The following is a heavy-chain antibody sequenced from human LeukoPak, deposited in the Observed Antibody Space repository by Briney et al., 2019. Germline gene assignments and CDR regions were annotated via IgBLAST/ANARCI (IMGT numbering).Heavy chain of an antibody. J-gene: IGHJ6*03. Sequence: GGSLRLSCAASGFTFSTYAMSWVRQAPGKGLEWVSLIGGSDGRTRYADSVKGRFTISRDNSKNTLYLEMNSLRAEDTAIYYCAKDSSSYDWGYMDVWGKGTTVTISS. V-gene: IGHV3-23*01. D-gene: IGHD3-22*01. CDR3: AKDSSSYDWGYMDV. CDR1: GFTFSTYA. CDR2: IGGSDGRT.